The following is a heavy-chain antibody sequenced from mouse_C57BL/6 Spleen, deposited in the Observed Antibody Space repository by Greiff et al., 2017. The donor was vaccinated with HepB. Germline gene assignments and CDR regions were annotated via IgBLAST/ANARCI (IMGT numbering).Heavy chain of an antibody. D-gene: IGHD1-1*01. J-gene: IGHJ2*01. CDR1: GFTFSDAW. Sequence: EVKLVEESGGGLVQPGGSMKLSCAASGFTFSDAWMDWVRQSPEKGLEWVAEIRNKANNHATYYAESVKGRFTISRDDSKSSVYLQMNSLRAEDTGIYYCTRGGSSYGRYYFDYWGQGTTLTVSS. V-gene: IGHV6-6*01. CDR3: TRGGSSYGRYYFDY. CDR2: IRNKANNHAT.